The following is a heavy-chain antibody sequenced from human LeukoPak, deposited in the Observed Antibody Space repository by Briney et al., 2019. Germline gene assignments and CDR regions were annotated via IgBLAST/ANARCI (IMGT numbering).Heavy chain of an antibody. Sequence: KPSETLSLTCAVYGGSFSGYYWSWIRQPPGKGLEWIGEINHCGSTNYNPSLKSRVTLSVDTSKNQFSLKLSSVTAADTAVYYCARGYCSSTSCWFDPWGQGTLVTVSS. D-gene: IGHD2-2*01. CDR2: INHCGST. V-gene: IGHV4-34*01. CDR1: GGSFSGYY. CDR3: ARGYCSSTSCWFDP. J-gene: IGHJ5*02.